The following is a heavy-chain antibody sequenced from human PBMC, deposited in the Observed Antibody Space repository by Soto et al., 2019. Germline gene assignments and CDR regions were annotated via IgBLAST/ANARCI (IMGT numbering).Heavy chain of an antibody. CDR2: INHSGST. J-gene: IGHJ5*02. D-gene: IGHD3-3*01. Sequence: SSETLSLTCAVYGGSFSGYYWSWILQPPGKGLEWIGEINHSGSTNYNPSLKSRVTISVDTSKNQFSLKLSSVTAADTAVYYCARVGGDYDFWSGKNWFDPWGQGTLVTVSS. V-gene: IGHV4-34*01. CDR1: GGSFSGYY. CDR3: ARVGGDYDFWSGKNWFDP.